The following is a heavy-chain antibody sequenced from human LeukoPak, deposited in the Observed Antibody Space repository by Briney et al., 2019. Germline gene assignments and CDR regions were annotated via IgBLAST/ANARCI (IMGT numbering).Heavy chain of an antibody. CDR1: GFTFSSYE. Sequence: GGSLRLSCAASGFTFSSYEMNWVRQAPGKGLEWVSYISSSGSTIYYADSVKGRFTISRDNAKNSLYLQMNSLRAEDTAVYYCARRVHSPDAFDIWGQGTMVTVSS. V-gene: IGHV3-48*03. CDR3: ARRVHSPDAFDI. J-gene: IGHJ3*02. CDR2: ISSSGSTI. D-gene: IGHD1-1*01.